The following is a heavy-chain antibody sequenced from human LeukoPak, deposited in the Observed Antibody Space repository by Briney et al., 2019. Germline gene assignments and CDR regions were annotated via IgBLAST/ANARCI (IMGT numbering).Heavy chain of an antibody. V-gene: IGHV3-7*01. J-gene: IGHJ3*01. CDR2: IKQDGSEK. Sequence: GGSLRLSCAASGFTFSNYYMTWVRQAPGKGLEWVANIKQDGSEKYYMDSVKGRFTISRDNAKNSLSLQLNSLRAEDTAVYYCARLRDSFWGQGTMVTVSS. CDR3: ARLRDSF. CDR1: GFTFSNYY.